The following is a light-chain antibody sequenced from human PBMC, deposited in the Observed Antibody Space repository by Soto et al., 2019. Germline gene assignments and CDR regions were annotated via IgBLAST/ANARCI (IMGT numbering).Light chain of an antibody. Sequence: EIVLTQSPGTLSLSPGERATLSCRASQSVISTYLAWYQQRPGQAPRLLIYGASNRATGITDRFTGSGSGTDFTLTISRLEPEDFAVYYCQQYGSSPLTFGGGTKVEIK. CDR2: GAS. V-gene: IGKV3-20*01. J-gene: IGKJ4*01. CDR3: QQYGSSPLT. CDR1: QSVISTY.